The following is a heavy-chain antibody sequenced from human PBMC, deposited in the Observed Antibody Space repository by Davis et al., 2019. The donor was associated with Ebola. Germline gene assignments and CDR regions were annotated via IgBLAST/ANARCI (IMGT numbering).Heavy chain of an antibody. J-gene: IGHJ4*02. V-gene: IGHV3-23*01. Sequence: PGGSLRLSCAASGFTFSSYAMNWVRQVPGKGLEWVSAISGSGGSTYYADSVKGRFTISRDNSKNTLYLQMNSLRAEDTAVYYCADMVRGHYYFDYWGQGTLVTVSS. CDR3: ADMVRGHYYFDY. CDR2: ISGSGGST. D-gene: IGHD3-10*01. CDR1: GFTFSSYA.